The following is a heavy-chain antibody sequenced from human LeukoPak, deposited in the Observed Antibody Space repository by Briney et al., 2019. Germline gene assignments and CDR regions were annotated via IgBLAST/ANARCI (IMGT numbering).Heavy chain of an antibody. CDR1: GFTFNVYS. D-gene: IGHD6-13*01. CDR3: AKDKRAGSSWYYFDY. CDR2: ISWNSGSI. V-gene: IGHV3-9*01. Sequence: GGSLRLSCAASGFTFNVYSMNWVRQAPGKGLEWVSGISWNSGSIGYADSVKGRFTISRDDAKNSLYLQMNSLRAEDTALYYCAKDKRAGSSWYYFDYWGQGTLVTVSS. J-gene: IGHJ4*02.